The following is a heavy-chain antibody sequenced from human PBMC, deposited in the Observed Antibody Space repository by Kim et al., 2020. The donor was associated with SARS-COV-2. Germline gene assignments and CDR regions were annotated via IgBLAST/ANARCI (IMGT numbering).Heavy chain of an antibody. V-gene: IGHV3-23*01. CDR3: AKGFEGLTDYHSMDV. CDR2: VSGSGGTT. J-gene: IGHJ6*03. CDR1: GFIFGNYA. Sequence: GGSLRLSCTASGFIFGNYAMTWVRQAPGKGLEWVSSVSGSGGTTFYADFGKGRLTISRDNIMNTVDLHMNSLRVDDTAVYYCAKGFEGLTDYHSMDVWG. D-gene: IGHD3-16*01.